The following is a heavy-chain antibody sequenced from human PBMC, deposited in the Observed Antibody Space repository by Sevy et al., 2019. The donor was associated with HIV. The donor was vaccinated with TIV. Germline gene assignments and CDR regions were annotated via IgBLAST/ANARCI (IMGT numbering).Heavy chain of an antibody. Sequence: SETLSLTCTVSGGSISSGGYYWSWIRQHPGKGLEWIGYIYYSGSTYYNPSLKSRVTISVDTSKNQFSLKLSSVTAADMAVYYCARAHTMIFDYWGQGTLVTVSS. CDR3: ARAHTMIFDY. J-gene: IGHJ4*02. D-gene: IGHD3-22*01. CDR2: IYYSGST. CDR1: GGSISSGGYY. V-gene: IGHV4-31*03.